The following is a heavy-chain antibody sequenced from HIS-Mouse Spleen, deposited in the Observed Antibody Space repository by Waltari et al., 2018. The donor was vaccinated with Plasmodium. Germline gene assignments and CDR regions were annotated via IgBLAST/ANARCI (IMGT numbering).Heavy chain of an antibody. D-gene: IGHD3-3*01. CDR3: ARVTSSGVYWYFDL. CDR1: GGSFCGYH. CDR2: INQSGST. Sequence: QVQLPQWGAGLLKPSETLSLTCALYGGSFCGYHWSWLRQPPGKGLEWIGEINQSGSTNYNPSLKSRVTISVDTSKNQFSLKLSSVTAADTAVYYCARVTSSGVYWYFDLWGRGTLVTVSS. V-gene: IGHV4-34*01. J-gene: IGHJ2*01.